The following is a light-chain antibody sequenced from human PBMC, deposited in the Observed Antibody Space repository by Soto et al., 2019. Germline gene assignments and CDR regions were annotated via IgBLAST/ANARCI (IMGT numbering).Light chain of an antibody. CDR1: SXDVGSYNL. CDR2: EGS. CDR3: CSYAGSSTYV. V-gene: IGLV2-23*01. J-gene: IGLJ1*01. Sequence: LTQPASVSGSPGQSITISCTGTSXDVGSYNLVSWYQQHPGKAPKLMIYEGSKRPSGVSNRFSGSKSGNTASLTISGLQAEDEADYYCCSYAGSSTYVFGTGTKVTVL.